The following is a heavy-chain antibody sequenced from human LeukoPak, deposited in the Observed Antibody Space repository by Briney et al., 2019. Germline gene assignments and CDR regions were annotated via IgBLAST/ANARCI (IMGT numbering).Heavy chain of an antibody. CDR2: ISYDGTNK. J-gene: IGHJ4*02. D-gene: IGHD2-21*02. Sequence: GGSLKLPCAASGFTFGSYAMHWVRQAPGRGLEWVAGISYDGTNKYYADSVKGRFTISRDNSKNTLYLQMNSLRTDDTAVYYCARESPACGEDCYFDYWGQGTLVTVSS. V-gene: IGHV3-30-3*01. CDR3: ARESPACGEDCYFDY. CDR1: GFTFGSYA.